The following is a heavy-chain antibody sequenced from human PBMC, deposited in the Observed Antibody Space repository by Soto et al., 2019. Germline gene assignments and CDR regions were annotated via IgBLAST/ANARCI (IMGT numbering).Heavy chain of an antibody. Sequence: GGSLRLSCAASGFTFSSYPMVWVRQAPGRGLESISSISGSGTSYYADSVKGRFTIFRDNSENTLYLQMNSLRAEDTAVYYCAKVITTDISYWYGMDVWGQGTTVTVSS. D-gene: IGHD1-26*01. CDR1: GFTFSSYP. CDR3: AKVITTDISYWYGMDV. CDR2: ISGSGTS. J-gene: IGHJ6*02. V-gene: IGHV3-23*01.